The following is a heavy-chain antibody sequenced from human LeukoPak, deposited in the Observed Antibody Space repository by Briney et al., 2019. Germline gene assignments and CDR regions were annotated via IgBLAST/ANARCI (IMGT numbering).Heavy chain of an antibody. CDR1: GFTFSSYS. CDR2: ISSSSSTI. Sequence: GGSLRLSCAASGFTFSSYSMNWVRQAPGKGLEWVSYISSSSSTIYYADSVKGRFTISRDNAKNSLYLQMNSLRAEDTAVYYCARDRDGRRFGGLPYYFDYWGQGTLVTVSS. D-gene: IGHD3-10*01. CDR3: ARDRDGRRFGGLPYYFDY. V-gene: IGHV3-48*01. J-gene: IGHJ4*02.